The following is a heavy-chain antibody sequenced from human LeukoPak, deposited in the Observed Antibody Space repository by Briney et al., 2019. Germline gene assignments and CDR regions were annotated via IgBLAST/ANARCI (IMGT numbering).Heavy chain of an antibody. CDR1: GFTFDDYA. CDR3: AKDIGGYNYGYAIDI. Sequence: GGSLRLSCAASGFTFDDYAMHWVRQAPGKGLDWVSLISWDGGSTYYADSVKGRFTISRDNSKNSLYLQMNSLRTEDTALYYCAKDIGGYNYGYAIDIWGQGTMVTVSS. V-gene: IGHV3-43D*03. D-gene: IGHD5-18*01. J-gene: IGHJ3*02. CDR2: ISWDGGST.